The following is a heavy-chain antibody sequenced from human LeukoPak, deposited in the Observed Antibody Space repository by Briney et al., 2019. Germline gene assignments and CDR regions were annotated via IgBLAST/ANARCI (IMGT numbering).Heavy chain of an antibody. CDR2: INHSGST. J-gene: IGHJ4*02. Sequence: PSETLSLTCAVYGGSFSGYYWSWIRQPPGKGLEWIGEINHSGSTNYNPSLKSRVTISVDTSKNQFSLKLSSVTAADTAVYYCARWGYDILIGLTFDYWGQGTLVTVSS. V-gene: IGHV4-34*01. D-gene: IGHD3-9*01. CDR3: ARWGYDILIGLTFDY. CDR1: GGSFSGYY.